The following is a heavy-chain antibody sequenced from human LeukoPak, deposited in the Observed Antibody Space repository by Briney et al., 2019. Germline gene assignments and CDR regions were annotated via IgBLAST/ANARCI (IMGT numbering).Heavy chain of an antibody. V-gene: IGHV3-53*01. J-gene: IGHJ4*02. CDR2: IYSGGST. Sequence: GGSLRLSCAASGFTVSTNYMSWVRQAPGKGLEWVSVIYSGGSTDYAGSVKGRFSISRDNAKKSLYLQMNSLRAEDTAVYYCARGGGSYLLDCWGQGTLVTVSS. CDR1: GFTVSTNY. D-gene: IGHD3-16*02. CDR3: ARGGGSYLLDC.